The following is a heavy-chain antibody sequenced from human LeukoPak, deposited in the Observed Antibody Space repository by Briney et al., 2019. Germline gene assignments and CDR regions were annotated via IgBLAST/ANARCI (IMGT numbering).Heavy chain of an antibody. J-gene: IGHJ4*02. CDR1: GYSISSGYY. D-gene: IGHD3-16*02. Sequence: SETLSLTCTVSGYSISSGYYWGWIRQPPGKGLEWIGSIYHSGSTYYNPSLKSRVTISVDTSKNQFSLKLNSVTAADTAVYYCAREATDTNYVWGSYRLYYFDYWGQGTLVTVSS. CDR3: AREATDTNYVWGSYRLYYFDY. CDR2: IYHSGST. V-gene: IGHV4-38-2*02.